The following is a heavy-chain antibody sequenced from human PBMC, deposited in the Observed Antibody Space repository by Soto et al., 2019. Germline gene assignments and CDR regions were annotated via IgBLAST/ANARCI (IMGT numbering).Heavy chain of an antibody. D-gene: IGHD5-18*01. CDR3: ASGIQLWLRRINTGYAG. J-gene: IGHJ6*01. CDR1: GGTFSTYA. V-gene: IGHV1-69*12. Sequence: QVQLVQSGAEVKKPESSVKVSCKAPGGTFSTYAISWVRQAPGQGLEWMGGIIPMFGTANYAQRFPDRVTLTAYASTNPVYMALSSLRSDDTAVYFCASGIQLWLRRINTGYAGWG. CDR2: IIPMFGTA.